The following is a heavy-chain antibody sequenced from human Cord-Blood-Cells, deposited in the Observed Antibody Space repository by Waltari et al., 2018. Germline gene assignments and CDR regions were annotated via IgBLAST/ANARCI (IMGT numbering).Heavy chain of an antibody. CDR3: ARDPPRYCTNGVCYDY. J-gene: IGHJ4*02. CDR1: GYTLNRSY. CDR2: INLNSGGT. V-gene: IGHV1-2*02. D-gene: IGHD2-8*01. Sequence: QVQPVQSGAEAKTPGVSLAVSRTASGYTLNRSYIHVVRQAPGPGLEWMGLINLNSGGTNYAQKFQGRVTMTRDTSISTAYMVLSRLRSDDTSVYYCARDPPRYCTNGVCYDYWGQGTLVTVSS.